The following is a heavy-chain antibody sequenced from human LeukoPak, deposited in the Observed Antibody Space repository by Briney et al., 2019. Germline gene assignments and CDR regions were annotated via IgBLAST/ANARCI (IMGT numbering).Heavy chain of an antibody. CDR1: QFTFSRYS. D-gene: IGHD3-22*01. V-gene: IGHV3-21*01. Sequence: GGSLTLSCAASQFTFSRYSMNWVRQAPGKGREWVSSINRGATHIYYADSLRGRFIISRDDAKNSLYLQMNSLRAEDTAVYYCVRLRRNSDSSGYYYYYDYWGQGTLVTVSS. CDR2: INRGATHI. J-gene: IGHJ4*02. CDR3: VRLRRNSDSSGYYYYYDY.